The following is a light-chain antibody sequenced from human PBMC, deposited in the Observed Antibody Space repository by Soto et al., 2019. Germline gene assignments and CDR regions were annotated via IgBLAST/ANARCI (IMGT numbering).Light chain of an antibody. CDR3: QQYGSSGT. CDR1: QGASSRY. CDR2: DAS. Sequence: EIVLTQSPATLSLSPGERATLSCRASQGASSRYLAWYQQKPGQAPRLLIYDASIRATGIPDRFSGSGSGTDFTLTISGLEPEDFAVYYCQQYGSSGTFGQGTKVAIK. V-gene: IGKV3-20*01. J-gene: IGKJ1*01.